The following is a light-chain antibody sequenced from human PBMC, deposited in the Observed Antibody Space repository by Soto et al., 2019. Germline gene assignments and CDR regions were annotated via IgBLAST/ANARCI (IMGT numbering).Light chain of an antibody. CDR2: VGTGGIVG. J-gene: IGLJ2*01. CDR3: GADHGSGSNFDVV. V-gene: IGLV9-49*01. Sequence: QSVLTQPPSASASLGASVTLTCTLSSGYSNYKVDWYQQRPGKGPRFVMRVGTGGIVGSKGDGIPDRFSVLGSGLNRYLTIKNIQEEDESDYHCGADHGSGSNFDVVFGGGTKLTVL. CDR1: SGYSNYK.